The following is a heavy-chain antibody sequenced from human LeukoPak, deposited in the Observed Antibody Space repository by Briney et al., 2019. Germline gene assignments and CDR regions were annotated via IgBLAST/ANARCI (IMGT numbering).Heavy chain of an antibody. CDR2: TSGSGSST. V-gene: IGHV3-23*01. CDR3: AKDRNLYYYDSSGYAGS. Sequence: GGSLRLSCVASGFTFSSYGMSWVRQAPGRGLEWVSSTSGSGSSTYHAGSVKGRFTISRDNDKNTLYLQMNSLRAEDTAVYYCAKDRNLYYYDSSGYAGSWGQGILVTVSP. CDR1: GFTFSSYG. J-gene: IGHJ5*02. D-gene: IGHD3-22*01.